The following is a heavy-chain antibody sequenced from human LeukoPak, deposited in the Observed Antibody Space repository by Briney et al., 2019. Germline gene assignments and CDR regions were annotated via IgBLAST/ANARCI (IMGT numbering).Heavy chain of an antibody. CDR2: MWIGRIYHCGNA. V-gene: IGHV4-39*01. CDR1: GGSISNGTYY. J-gene: IGHJ5*02. Sequence: PSETLSLTCTVSGGSISNGTYYWAWIRQPPGMGLEWIGSMWIGRIYHCGNAYYNPSLKSRVTISVETSKNPFSLKLSPVTAADTAVYYCASHSSYVRPFRSWGRGPLVTVSP. CDR3: ASHSSYVRPFRS. D-gene: IGHD3-10*02.